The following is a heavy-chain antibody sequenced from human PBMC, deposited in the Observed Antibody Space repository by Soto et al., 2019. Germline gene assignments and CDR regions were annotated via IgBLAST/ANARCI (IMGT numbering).Heavy chain of an antibody. V-gene: IGHV4-31*03. J-gene: IGHJ6*02. D-gene: IGHD3-16*01. CDR1: GGSISSGGFY. Sequence: TLSLTCTVSGGSISSGGFYWSWNRQHPGKGLEWIGYIYYSGSTYYNPSLKSRVTISVDTSKNQFSLKLSSATAADKAVYYCPRVTRLGYYGLDVWGQGTTVTVSS. CDR3: PRVTRLGYYGLDV. CDR2: IYYSGST.